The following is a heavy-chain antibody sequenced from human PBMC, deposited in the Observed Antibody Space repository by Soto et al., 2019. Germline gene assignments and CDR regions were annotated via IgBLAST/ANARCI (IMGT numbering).Heavy chain of an antibody. CDR1: GGTFSSYT. CDR3: ARGGRVRTISLYGMDV. CDR2: IIPILGIA. D-gene: IGHD3-3*01. J-gene: IGHJ6*02. Sequence: SVKVSCKASGGTFSSYTISWVRQAPGQGLEWMGRIIPILGIANYAQKFQGRVTLTADKSTSTAYMELSSLKSEDTAVYYCARGGRVRTISLYGMDVWGQGTTVTVS. V-gene: IGHV1-69*02.